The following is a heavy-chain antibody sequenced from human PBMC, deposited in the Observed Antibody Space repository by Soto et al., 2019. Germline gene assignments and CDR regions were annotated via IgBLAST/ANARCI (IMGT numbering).Heavy chain of an antibody. D-gene: IGHD5-18*01. CDR3: TSRRRYRYGFVY. CDR1: GFTFSNAW. CDR2: IKSKTDGGTT. Sequence: PGGSLRLSCAASGFTFSNAWMSWVRQAPGKGLEWVGRIKSKTDGGTTDYAAPVKGRFTISRDDSKNTLYLQMNSLKTEDTAVYYCTSRRRYRYGFVYWGQGTLVTVSS. J-gene: IGHJ4*02. V-gene: IGHV3-15*01.